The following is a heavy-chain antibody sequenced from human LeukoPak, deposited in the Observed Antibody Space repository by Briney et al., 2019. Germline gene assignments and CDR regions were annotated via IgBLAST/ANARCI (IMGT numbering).Heavy chain of an antibody. CDR1: GFSFSTYA. CDR3: ARGDSKLFY. Sequence: GGSLRLSCAASGFSFSTYAMHWVRQAPGKGLEWVAVISDDGGDKYYADSVKGRFTISRDNSKNTLYLQMSSLRAEDTAVYYCARGDSKLFYWGQGTLVTVSS. J-gene: IGHJ4*02. V-gene: IGHV3-30*15. CDR2: ISDDGGDK. D-gene: IGHD2-15*01.